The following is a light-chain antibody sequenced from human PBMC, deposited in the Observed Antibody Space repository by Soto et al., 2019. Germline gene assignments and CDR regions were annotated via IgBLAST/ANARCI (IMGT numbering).Light chain of an antibody. CDR2: DAS. J-gene: IGKJ2*01. CDR1: QSVSSSY. V-gene: IGKV3D-20*01. CDR3: QQYGSSPQS. Sequence: EIVLTQSPATLSVSPGERATLSCGASQSVSSSYLAWYQQRPGLAPRLLIYDASYRATGIPDRFSGSGSGTDFTLTISRLEPEDFALYYGQQYGSSPQSFGQGTKLEIK.